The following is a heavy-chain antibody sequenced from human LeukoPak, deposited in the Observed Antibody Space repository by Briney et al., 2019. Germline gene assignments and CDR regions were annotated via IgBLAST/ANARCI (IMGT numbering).Heavy chain of an antibody. CDR2: ISGSGGST. J-gene: IGHJ4*02. D-gene: IGHD5-18*01. CDR3: ATDTAMVTTFDY. V-gene: IGHV3-23*01. Sequence: GGSLRLSCAASGLTFSSHWMHWVRQAPGKGLEWVSAISGSGGSTYYADSVKGRFTISRDNSKNTLYLQMNSLRAEDTAVYYCATDTAMVTTFDYWGQGTLVTVSS. CDR1: GLTFSSHW.